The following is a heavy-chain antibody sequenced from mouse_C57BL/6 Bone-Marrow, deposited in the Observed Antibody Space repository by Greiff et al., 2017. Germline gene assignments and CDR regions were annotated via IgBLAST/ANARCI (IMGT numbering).Heavy chain of an antibody. Sequence: QVQLQQSGAELVRPGASVTLSCKASGYTFTDYEMHWVKQTPVHGLEWIGAIDPETGGTAYNQKFKGKAILTADKSSSTAYMELRSLTSEDSAVYYCTRGVTTVPDFDYWGQGTTLTVSS. CDR2: IDPETGGT. J-gene: IGHJ2*01. V-gene: IGHV1-15*01. D-gene: IGHD1-1*01. CDR3: TRGVTTVPDFDY. CDR1: GYTFTDYE.